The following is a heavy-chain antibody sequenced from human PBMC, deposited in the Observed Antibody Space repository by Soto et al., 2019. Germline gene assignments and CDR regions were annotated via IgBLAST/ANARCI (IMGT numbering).Heavy chain of an antibody. J-gene: IGHJ3*02. D-gene: IGHD6-19*01. CDR1: GFTFSSYA. CDR2: ISGSGGST. Sequence: PGGSLRLSCAASGFTFSSYAMSWVRQAPGKGLEWVSAISGSGGSTYCADSVKGRFTISRDNSKNTLYLQMNSLRAEDTAVYYCARFQEWLSDAFDIWGQGTMVTVSS. CDR3: ARFQEWLSDAFDI. V-gene: IGHV3-23*01.